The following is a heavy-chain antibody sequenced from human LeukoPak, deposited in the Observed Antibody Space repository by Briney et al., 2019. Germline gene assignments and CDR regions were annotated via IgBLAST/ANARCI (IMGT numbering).Heavy chain of an antibody. CDR3: AKDPTYYCSSTSCPYYFDY. CDR2: ISYDGSIE. J-gene: IGHJ4*02. Sequence: GGSLRLSCAASGLPFSSFGMHWVRQAPGKGLEWVAVISYDGSIEYYADSVRGRFSISRDNSKNTLYLQMNSLRAEDTAVYYCAKDPTYYCSSTSCPYYFDYWGQGTLVTVSS. CDR1: GLPFSSFG. D-gene: IGHD2-2*01. V-gene: IGHV3-30*18.